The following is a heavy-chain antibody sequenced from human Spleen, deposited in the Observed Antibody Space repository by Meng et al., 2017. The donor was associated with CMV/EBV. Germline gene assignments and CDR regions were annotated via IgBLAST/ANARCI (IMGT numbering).Heavy chain of an antibody. CDR3: ARAGAAVTINFDF. J-gene: IGHJ4*02. D-gene: IGHD4-17*01. Sequence: KASGYNSDIYGITWVRQAPGQGLEWVGWVGAENGDTNYGQKFQGRVTVTADTFTNTAYMEMRSLRSDDSAMYYCARAGAAVTINFDFWGQGTLVTVSS. CDR2: VGAENGDT. V-gene: IGHV1-18*01. CDR1: GYNSDIYG.